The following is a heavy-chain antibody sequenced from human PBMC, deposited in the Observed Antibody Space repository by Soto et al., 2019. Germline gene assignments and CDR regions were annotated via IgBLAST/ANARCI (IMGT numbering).Heavy chain of an antibody. CDR2: IIPIFERT. CDR3: AVGLSGSYYQNGMDV. Sequence: VELVQSGSEVKKPGSSVKVSCKTSGGPFTSFDVNWVRQAPGQGLEWMGDIIPIFERTNYAQKCQGRVTITADMATTTAYMELGSLRSDDTAVYFCAVGLSGSYYQNGMDVWGLGTTVIVS. V-gene: IGHV1-69*06. D-gene: IGHD1-26*01. CDR1: GGPFTSFD. J-gene: IGHJ6*02.